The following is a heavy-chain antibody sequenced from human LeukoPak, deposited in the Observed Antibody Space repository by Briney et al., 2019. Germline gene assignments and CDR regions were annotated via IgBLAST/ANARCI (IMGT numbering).Heavy chain of an antibody. V-gene: IGHV4-59*01. J-gene: IGHJ6*02. CDR2: IYYSGST. D-gene: IGHD6-13*01. Sequence: TSETLSLTCAVSGGSISSYYWSWIRQPPGKGLEWIGYIYYSGSTNYNPSLKSRVTISVDTSKNQFSLKLSSVTAADTTVYYCARDRRASSSLDPYYYYGMDVWGQGTTVTVSS. CDR1: GGSISSYY. CDR3: ARDRRASSSLDPYYYYGMDV.